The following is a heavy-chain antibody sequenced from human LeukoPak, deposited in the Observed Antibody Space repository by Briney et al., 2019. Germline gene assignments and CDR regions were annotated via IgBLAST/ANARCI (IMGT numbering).Heavy chain of an antibody. CDR3: ARAITIFGVVITYFDY. Sequence: SVKVSCKASGGTFSSYAISWVRQAPGQGLEWMGGIIPIFGTANYAQKFQGRVTSTTDESTSTAYMELSSLRSEDTAVYYCARAITIFGVVITYFDYWGQGTLVTVSS. V-gene: IGHV1-69*05. CDR2: IIPIFGTA. D-gene: IGHD3-3*01. J-gene: IGHJ4*02. CDR1: GGTFSSYA.